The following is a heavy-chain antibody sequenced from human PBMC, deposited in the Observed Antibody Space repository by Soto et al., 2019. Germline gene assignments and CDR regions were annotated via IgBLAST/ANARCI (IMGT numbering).Heavy chain of an antibody. V-gene: IGHV1-69*01. CDR1: GGTFSSYA. D-gene: IGHD2-2*02. Sequence: QVQLVQSGAEVKKPGSSVKVSCKASGGTFSSYAIIWVRQAPGQGLEWMGGIIPIFGTANYAQKFQGRVTITADESTSTAYMELSRLRSEDTAVYYCAREGGYVLGAIHAFDYWGQGTLVTVSS. J-gene: IGHJ4*02. CDR3: AREGGYVLGAIHAFDY. CDR2: IIPIFGTA.